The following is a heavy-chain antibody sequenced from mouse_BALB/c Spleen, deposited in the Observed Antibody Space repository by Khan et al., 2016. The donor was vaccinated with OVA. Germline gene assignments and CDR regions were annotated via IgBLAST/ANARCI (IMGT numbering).Heavy chain of an antibody. CDR1: GYTFSSYW. D-gene: IGHD1-1*01. J-gene: IGHJ2*01. V-gene: IGHV1-9*01. CDR2: ILPGSGSR. Sequence: QVQLKESGAELMKPGASVKISCKATGYTFSSYWLEWVKQRPGHGLEWIGEILPGSGSRNYNEKFKGKATFTADISSKTTYMQLSSLTSEDSAVYYCARVNYGSRDYCDYWGQGTTLTVSS. CDR3: ARVNYGSRDYCDY.